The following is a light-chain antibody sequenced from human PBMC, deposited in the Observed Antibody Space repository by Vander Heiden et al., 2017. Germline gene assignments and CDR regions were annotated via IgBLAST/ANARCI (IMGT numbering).Light chain of an antibody. CDR1: SSDIGGYNY. CDR3: SSYTSAITRV. CDR2: DVS. J-gene: IGLJ3*02. V-gene: IGLV2-14*01. Sequence: QSALTQPASVSGSPGQSITISCTGSSSDIGGYNYVSSYQQHPGKAPKLMIYDVSNRPSGVSNRFSGSKSGNKASLTISGLQAEDETAYFCSSYTSAITRVFGGGTTLTVL.